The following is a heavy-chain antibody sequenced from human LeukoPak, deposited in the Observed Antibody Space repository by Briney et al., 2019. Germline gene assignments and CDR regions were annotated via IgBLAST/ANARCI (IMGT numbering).Heavy chain of an antibody. D-gene: IGHD1-26*01. V-gene: IGHV1-18*04. J-gene: IGHJ4*02. Sequence: RASVKVSCKASGYTFTSYYMHWVRQAPGQGLEWMGWISAYNGNTNYAQKLQGRVTMTTDTSTSTAYMELRSLRSDDTAVYYCARKSRGSYLYWGEYYFDYWGQGTLVTVSS. CDR3: ARKSRGSYLYWGEYYFDY. CDR2: ISAYNGNT. CDR1: GYTFTSYY.